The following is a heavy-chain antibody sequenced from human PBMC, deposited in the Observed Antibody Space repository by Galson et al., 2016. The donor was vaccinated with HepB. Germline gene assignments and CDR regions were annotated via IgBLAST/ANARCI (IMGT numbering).Heavy chain of an antibody. Sequence: SETLSLTCSVSGGSLTSAYWSWIRQSPGLGLQWIGIIYYSGTTHYNPSLKSRVTISLEMSQNRFSLNLSSVTAADTAVYYCARGKGGNLDAFDIWGRGTMVTVSS. V-gene: IGHV4-59*01. CDR1: GGSLTSAY. J-gene: IGHJ3*02. D-gene: IGHD1-14*01. CDR2: IYYSGTT. CDR3: ARGKGGNLDAFDI.